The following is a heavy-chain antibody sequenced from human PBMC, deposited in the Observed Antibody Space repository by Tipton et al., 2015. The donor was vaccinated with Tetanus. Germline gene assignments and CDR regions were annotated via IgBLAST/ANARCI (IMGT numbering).Heavy chain of an antibody. Sequence: VQLVQSGGEVKKPGESLKISCKGSGYIFNNYWVGWVRQMPGKGLEWMGIIYPGDSDTKYSPSFQGQVTISVDKSISTAYLRWSSLKASDTSMFYCARAHCSGGVCNFDYWGQGALVTVAS. CDR2: IYPGDSDT. V-gene: IGHV5-51*01. J-gene: IGHJ4*02. CDR1: GYIFNNYW. CDR3: ARAHCSGGVCNFDY. D-gene: IGHD2-8*02.